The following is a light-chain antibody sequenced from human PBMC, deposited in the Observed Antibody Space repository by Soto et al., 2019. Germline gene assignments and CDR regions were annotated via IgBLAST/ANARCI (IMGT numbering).Light chain of an antibody. CDR2: LNSDGSH. CDR1: SGHSSYA. J-gene: IGLJ3*02. Sequence: QLVLTQSPSASASLGASVKLTCTLSSGHSSYAIAWHQQQPEKGPRYLMKLNSDGSHSKGDGIPDRFSGSSSGAERYLTISSLQSEDEADYSCQTWGPGIWVFGGGTKLTVL. V-gene: IGLV4-69*01. CDR3: QTWGPGIWV.